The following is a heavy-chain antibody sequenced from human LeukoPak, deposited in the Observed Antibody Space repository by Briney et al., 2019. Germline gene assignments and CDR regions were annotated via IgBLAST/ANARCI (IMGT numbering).Heavy chain of an antibody. Sequence: PGRSLRLSCAASGFTFDDYAMHWVQQAPGKGLEWVSGISWNSGSIGYADSVKGRFTISRDNAKNSLYLQMNSLRAEDTALYYCAKDTGGQNYYGMDVWGQGTTVTVSS. D-gene: IGHD3-16*01. V-gene: IGHV3-9*01. CDR2: ISWNSGSI. CDR3: AKDTGGQNYYGMDV. CDR1: GFTFDDYA. J-gene: IGHJ6*02.